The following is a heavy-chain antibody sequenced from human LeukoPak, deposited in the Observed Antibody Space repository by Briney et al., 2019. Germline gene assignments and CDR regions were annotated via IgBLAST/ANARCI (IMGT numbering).Heavy chain of an antibody. J-gene: IGHJ6*02. CDR3: AKATRGRYCSSTSCYGAYYYYGMDV. V-gene: IGHV3-53*01. CDR2: IYSGGST. Sequence: GGSLRLSCAASGFTVSSNYMSWVRQAPGKGLEWVSVIYSGGSTYYADSVKGRFTISRDNSKNTLYLQMNSLRAEDTAVYYCAKATRGRYCSSTSCYGAYYYYGMDVWGQGTTVTVSS. CDR1: GFTVSSNY. D-gene: IGHD2-2*01.